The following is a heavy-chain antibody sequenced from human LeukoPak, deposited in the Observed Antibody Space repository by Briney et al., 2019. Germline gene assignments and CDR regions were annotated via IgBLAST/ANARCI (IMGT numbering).Heavy chain of an antibody. V-gene: IGHV4-34*01. J-gene: IGHJ4*02. CDR3: ALRSSGYYLTLDY. Sequence: SETLSLTCAVYGGSFSGYYWSWIRQPPGKGLEWIGEINHSGSTNYNPSLKSRVTISVDTSKNQFSLKLSSVTAADTVVYYCALRSSGYYLTLDYWGQGTLVTVSS. CDR1: GGSFSGYY. CDR2: INHSGST. D-gene: IGHD3-22*01.